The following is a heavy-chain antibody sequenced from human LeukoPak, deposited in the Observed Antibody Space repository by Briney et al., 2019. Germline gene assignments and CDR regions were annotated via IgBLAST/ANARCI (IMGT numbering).Heavy chain of an antibody. CDR3: AKNNDFVY. CDR2: ISGSGVST. CDR1: GFTFSIYA. D-gene: IGHD1-1*01. J-gene: IGHJ4*02. Sequence: GGSLRLSCAASGFTFSIYAMSWVRQAPGKGLEWVSYISGSGVSTYYADSVKGHFIISRDNSKNTLYLQMNTLRAEDTAVYYCAKNNDFVYWGQGNLVTVSS. V-gene: IGHV3-23*01.